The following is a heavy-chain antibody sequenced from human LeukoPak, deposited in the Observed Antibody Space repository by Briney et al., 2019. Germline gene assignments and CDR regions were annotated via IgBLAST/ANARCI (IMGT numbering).Heavy chain of an antibody. CDR2: IYTSGST. J-gene: IGHJ5*02. Sequence: PSQTLSLTCTVSGGSISSGSYYWSWIRQPAGKGLEWIGRIYTSGSTNYNPSLKSRVTISVDTSKNQFSLKLSSVTAADTAVYYCASSTTVRGDNWFDPWGQGTLVTVSS. CDR3: ASSTTVRGDNWFDP. CDR1: GGSISSGSYY. D-gene: IGHD1-1*01. V-gene: IGHV4-61*02.